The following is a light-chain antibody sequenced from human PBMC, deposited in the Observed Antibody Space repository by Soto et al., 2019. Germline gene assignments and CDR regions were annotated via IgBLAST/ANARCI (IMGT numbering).Light chain of an antibody. CDR2: AAS. CDR1: QDTYNS. CDR3: QHYDNLPPT. Sequence: DIQMTQSPSSLSAFVGDRVTITCQASQDTYNSLNWYQQKPGKAPKLLIYAASSLEMGVPSRFSGSGAGTEFTFTISSLRPEDIAKYYCQHYDNLPPTVGPGNKVHIK. V-gene: IGKV1-33*01. J-gene: IGKJ3*01.